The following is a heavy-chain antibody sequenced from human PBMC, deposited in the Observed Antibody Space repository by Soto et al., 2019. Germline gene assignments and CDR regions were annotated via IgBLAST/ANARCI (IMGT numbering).Heavy chain of an antibody. Sequence: PGGSLRLSCAASGFTVSSNYMSWVRQAPGKGLEWVSVIYSGGSTYYADSVKGRFTISRDNSKNTLYLQMNSLRAEDTAVYYCAREGDFWSGYYANWGQGTLVTSPQ. D-gene: IGHD3-3*01. CDR1: GFTVSSNY. V-gene: IGHV3-53*01. CDR3: AREGDFWSGYYAN. CDR2: IYSGGST. J-gene: IGHJ4*02.